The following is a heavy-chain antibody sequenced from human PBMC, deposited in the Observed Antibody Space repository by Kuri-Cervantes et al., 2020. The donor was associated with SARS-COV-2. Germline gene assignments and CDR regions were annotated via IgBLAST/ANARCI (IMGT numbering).Heavy chain of an antibody. J-gene: IGHJ6*03. CDR2: ISWNSGSI. D-gene: IGHD2-2*02. V-gene: IGHV3-9*01. CDR1: GFTFDDYA. CDR3: AKLPVRYQLLYGYYYYMDV. Sequence: SLKISCAASGFTFDDYAMHWVRQAPGKGLEWVSGISWNSGSIVYADSVKGRFTISRDNAKNSLYLQMNSLRAEDTAVYYCAKLPVRYQLLYGYYYYMDVWGKGTTVTVSS.